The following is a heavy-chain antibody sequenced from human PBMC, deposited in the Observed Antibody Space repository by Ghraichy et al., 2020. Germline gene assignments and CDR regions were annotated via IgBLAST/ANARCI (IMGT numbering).Heavy chain of an antibody. CDR1: GFTFGEYA. CDR2: ITGNGGST. CDR3: AAEYYYDCNGSFHY. J-gene: IGHJ4*01. Sequence: GGSLRLSCAASGFTFGEYAMHWVRQAPGKGPQWVSLITGNGGSTYYGDSVKGRFTASRDNSKNSLYLQMNSLRTEDTAFYYCAAEYYYDCNGSFHYWGHGSVVTVSS. V-gene: IGHV3-43*02. D-gene: IGHD3-22*01.